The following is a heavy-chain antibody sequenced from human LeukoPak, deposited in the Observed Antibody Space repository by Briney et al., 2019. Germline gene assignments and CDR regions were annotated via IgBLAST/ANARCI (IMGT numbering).Heavy chain of an antibody. CDR2: INPNSGGT. J-gene: IGHJ4*02. CDR3: ARDNYDGYRGGVDY. V-gene: IGHV1-2*06. Sequence: ASVKVSCTASGYTFTGYYMHWVRQAPGQGLEWMGRINPNSGGTNYAQKFQGRVTMTRDTSISTAYMELSRLRSDDTAVYYCARDNYDGYRGGVDYWGQGTLVTVSS. D-gene: IGHD5-24*01. CDR1: GYTFTGYY.